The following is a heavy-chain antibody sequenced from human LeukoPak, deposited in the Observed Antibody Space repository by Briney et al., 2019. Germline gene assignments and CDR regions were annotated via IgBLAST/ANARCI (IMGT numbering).Heavy chain of an antibody. J-gene: IGHJ4*02. V-gene: IGHV1-46*01. Sequence: ASVKVSCKASGYTFTNNYIHWVRQDPGQGLEWMGMIYPRDGSTSYAQNFQGRVTVTRDTSTTTVHMELSGLRSEDTAVYYCARDQEGFDYWGQGTLVTVSS. CDR3: ARDQEGFDY. CDR2: IYPRDGST. CDR1: GYTFTNNY.